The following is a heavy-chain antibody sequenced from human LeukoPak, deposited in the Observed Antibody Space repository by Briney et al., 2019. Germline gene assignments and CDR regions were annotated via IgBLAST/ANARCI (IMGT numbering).Heavy chain of an antibody. Sequence: GGALRLSCAASGVTFSSYSMNWVRQAPGKGLEWVSYISSSSSTIYYAVSVKGRFTISRDNAKNSLYLQMNSLRAEDSAVYYCARGAGIAAAGSKRVFDYWGQGPLVTVSS. CDR1: GVTFSSYS. D-gene: IGHD6-13*01. V-gene: IGHV3-48*01. CDR3: ARGAGIAAAGSKRVFDY. J-gene: IGHJ4*02. CDR2: ISSSSSTI.